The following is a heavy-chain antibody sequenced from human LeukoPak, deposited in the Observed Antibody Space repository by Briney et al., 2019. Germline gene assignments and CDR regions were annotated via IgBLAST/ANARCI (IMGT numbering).Heavy chain of an antibody. V-gene: IGHV3-74*01. CDR2: INADGSYT. Sequence: GGSLRLSCAASRFTFSGYWMHWVRQAPGKGLVWVSHINADGSYTTYADSVKGRFTISRDNAKNTLYLQMNSLRAEDTAVYYCARGYYGQALDIWGQGTMVTVSS. D-gene: IGHD3-10*01. CDR1: RFTFSGYW. CDR3: ARGYYGQALDI. J-gene: IGHJ3*02.